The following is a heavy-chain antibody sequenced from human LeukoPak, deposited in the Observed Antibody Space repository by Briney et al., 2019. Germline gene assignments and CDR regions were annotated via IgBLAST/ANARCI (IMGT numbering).Heavy chain of an antibody. D-gene: IGHD6-13*01. CDR3: TTDWSSSWSY. CDR2: IKSKTDGGTT. CDR1: GFTVSSNY. J-gene: IGHJ4*02. V-gene: IGHV3-15*01. Sequence: GGSLRLSCAASGFTVSSNYMSWVRPAPGKGLEWVGRIKSKTDGGTTDYAAPVKGRFTISRDDSKNTLYLQMNSLKTEDTAVYYCTTDWSSSWSYWGQGTLVTVSS.